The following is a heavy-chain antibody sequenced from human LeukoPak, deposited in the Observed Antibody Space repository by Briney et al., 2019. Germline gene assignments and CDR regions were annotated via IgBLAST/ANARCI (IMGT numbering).Heavy chain of an antibody. D-gene: IGHD4-23*01. Sequence: SETLSLTCTVSGGSISSSNYYWGWIRQPPGKGLEWIGSIYFRGNTYDNSSLKSRVTTSVDTSKNQFSLKLSSVTAADTAVYYCARQGTTVVTPAEFDLWGRGTLVIVSS. CDR3: ARQGTTVVTPAEFDL. CDR2: IYFRGNT. V-gene: IGHV4-39*01. CDR1: GGSISSSNYY. J-gene: IGHJ2*01.